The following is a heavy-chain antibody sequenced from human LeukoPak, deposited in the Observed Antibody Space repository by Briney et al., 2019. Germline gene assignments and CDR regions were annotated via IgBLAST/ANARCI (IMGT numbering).Heavy chain of an antibody. CDR3: ARGTVTASMKAFDI. Sequence: SETLSLTCTVSGGSIRGHYWSWLRQPPGKGLEWIGYIYYSGSANYNPSLKSRVTISVDTSKNQCSLKLSSVTAADTALYYCARGTVTASMKAFDIWGQGTMVTVSS. J-gene: IGHJ3*02. CDR2: IYYSGSA. CDR1: GGSIRGHY. D-gene: IGHD2-21*02. V-gene: IGHV4-59*08.